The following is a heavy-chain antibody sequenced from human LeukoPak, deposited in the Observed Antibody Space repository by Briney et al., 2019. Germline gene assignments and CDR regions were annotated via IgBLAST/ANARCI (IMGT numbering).Heavy chain of an antibody. D-gene: IGHD2-8*02. CDR2: ISYDGGNK. Sequence: GGSLRLSCAASGFTFSSYGMHWVRQAPGKGLEWVALISYDGGNKYYADSVKGRFTISRDTSKNTLYLQMNSLRAEDTAVYYCARAKGMLLSLAFDIWGQGTMVTVSS. J-gene: IGHJ3*02. CDR1: GFTFSSYG. CDR3: ARAKGMLLSLAFDI. V-gene: IGHV3-30*19.